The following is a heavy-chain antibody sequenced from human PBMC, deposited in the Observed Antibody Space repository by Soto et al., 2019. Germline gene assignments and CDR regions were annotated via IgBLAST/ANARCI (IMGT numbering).Heavy chain of an antibody. CDR2: ISAYNGNT. Sequence: QVQLVQSGAEVKKPGASVKVSCKASGYTFTSYGISWVRQAPGQGLEWMGWISAYNGNTNYAQKLQGRVTMTTDTSTSTDYMELRSLRSDDTAVYYCARAWGYCSGGSCYALGVWGQGTTVTVSS. D-gene: IGHD2-15*01. V-gene: IGHV1-18*01. J-gene: IGHJ6*02. CDR3: ARAWGYCSGGSCYALGV. CDR1: GYTFTSYG.